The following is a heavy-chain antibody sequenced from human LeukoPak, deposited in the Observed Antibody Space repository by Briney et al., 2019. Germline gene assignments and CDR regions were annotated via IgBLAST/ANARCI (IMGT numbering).Heavy chain of an antibody. CDR3: ARDSTIFGVVTLPSPFDY. CDR2: ISSSSSYI. V-gene: IGHV3-21*01. D-gene: IGHD3-3*01. CDR1: GFTFSSYS. Sequence: GGSLRLSCAASGFTFSSYSMNWVRQAPGKGLEWVSSISSSSSYIYYADSVKGRFTISRDNAKNSLYLQMNSLRAEDTAVYYCARDSTIFGVVTLPSPFDYWGQGTLVTVSS. J-gene: IGHJ4*02.